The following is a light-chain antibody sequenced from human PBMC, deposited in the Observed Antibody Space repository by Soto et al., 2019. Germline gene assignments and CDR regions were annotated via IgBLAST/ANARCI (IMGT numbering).Light chain of an antibody. CDR1: SSDVGSYDL. J-gene: IGLJ1*01. Sequence: QSVLTQPASVSGSPGQSITISCTGTSSDVGSYDLVSWYQQHPGKAPKLMIYEDSKRPSGVSTRFSGSKSGNTASVTISGLQAGDEADYYCCSYAGSRTYVFGTGTKVTVL. V-gene: IGLV2-23*01. CDR2: EDS. CDR3: CSYAGSRTYV.